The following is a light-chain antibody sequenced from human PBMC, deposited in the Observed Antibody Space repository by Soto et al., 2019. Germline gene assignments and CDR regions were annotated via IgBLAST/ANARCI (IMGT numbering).Light chain of an antibody. Sequence: DIQMTQSPSSLSASLGDRVTITCRASQSISSYLNWYQQKPGKAPKLLIYAASSLHNGVPSRFSGSGSGTDFTLTISSLQAEDFATYYCQHSYSTPHTFGGGTKLEIK. V-gene: IGKV1-39*01. CDR3: QHSYSTPHT. CDR2: AAS. CDR1: QSISSY. J-gene: IGKJ4*01.